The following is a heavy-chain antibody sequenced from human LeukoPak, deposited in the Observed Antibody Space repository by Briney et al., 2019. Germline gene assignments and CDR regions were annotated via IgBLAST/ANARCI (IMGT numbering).Heavy chain of an antibody. V-gene: IGHV3-30*02. CDR3: AKSGGYDSSGRGYYFDY. J-gene: IGHJ4*02. CDR2: IQYDGRNK. CDR1: GFNFSSYD. D-gene: IGHD3-22*01. Sequence: PGGSLRLSCAASGFNFSSYDIHWVRQAPGKGLEWVAFIQYDGRNKYYADSVKGRFTISRDTSKNTLYLQMNSLRAEDTAVYYCAKSGGYDSSGRGYYFDYWGQGTLVTVSS.